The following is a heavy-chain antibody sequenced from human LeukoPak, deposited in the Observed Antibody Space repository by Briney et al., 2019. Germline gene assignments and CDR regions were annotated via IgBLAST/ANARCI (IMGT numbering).Heavy chain of an antibody. D-gene: IGHD3-22*01. CDR3: ARVARPYYYDSSGYHGNFDY. CDR2: IYYSGST. CDR1: GGSLRSYF. V-gene: IGHV4-59*08. J-gene: IGHJ4*02. Sequence: ETLSLNCTVSGGSLRSYFWGLIRQPPGEGIGWVGYIYYSGSTNYNPSLKSRVTISVDTSKNQFSLKLSSVTAADTAVYYCARVARPYYYDSSGYHGNFDYWGQGTLVTVSS.